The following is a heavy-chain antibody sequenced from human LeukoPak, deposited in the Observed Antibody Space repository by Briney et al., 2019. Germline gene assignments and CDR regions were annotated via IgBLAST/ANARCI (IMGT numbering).Heavy chain of an antibody. J-gene: IGHJ3*02. Sequence: SVKVSCKASGGTFSTYTISWVRQAPGQGLEWMGGIIPIFGTANHAQKFQGRVTITTDDSTSTVYMELSSLRSEDTAVYYCARDRSLSSPDALDIWGQGTMVTVSS. V-gene: IGHV1-69*05. CDR2: IIPIFGTA. CDR3: ARDRSLSSPDALDI. CDR1: GGTFSTYT. D-gene: IGHD6-6*01.